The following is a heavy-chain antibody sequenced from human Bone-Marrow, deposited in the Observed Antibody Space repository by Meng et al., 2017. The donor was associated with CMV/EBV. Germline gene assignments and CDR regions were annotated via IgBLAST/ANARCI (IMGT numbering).Heavy chain of an antibody. D-gene: IGHD6-13*01. J-gene: IGHJ3*02. CDR2: IYYSGST. CDR3: ARHGGQQLVLDAVDI. CDR1: GGSISSSSYY. V-gene: IGHV4-39*01. Sequence: GSLRLSCTVSGGSISSSSYYWGWIRQPPGKGLEWIGSIYYSGSTYYNPSLKSRVTISVDTSKNQFSLKLSSVTAADTAVYYCARHGGQQLVLDAVDIWGQGTMVTVSS.